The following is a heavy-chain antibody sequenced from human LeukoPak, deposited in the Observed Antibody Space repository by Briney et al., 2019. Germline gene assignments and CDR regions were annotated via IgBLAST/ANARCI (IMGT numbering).Heavy chain of an antibody. D-gene: IGHD3-10*01. CDR2: IKQDGSEK. Sequence: GGSLRLSCAASGFTFSSYWMSWARQAPGKGLEWVANIKQDGSEKYYVDSVKGRFTISRDNAKNSLYLQMNSLRAEDTAVYYCAREAQIITMVRGYFDYWGQGTLVTVSS. CDR3: AREAQIITMVRGYFDY. V-gene: IGHV3-7*01. CDR1: GFTFSSYW. J-gene: IGHJ4*02.